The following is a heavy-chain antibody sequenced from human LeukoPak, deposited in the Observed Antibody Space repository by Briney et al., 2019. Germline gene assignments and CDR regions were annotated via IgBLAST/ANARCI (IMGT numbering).Heavy chain of an antibody. CDR3: ARRAYCGGDCYLFDY. V-gene: IGHV1-2*02. J-gene: IGHJ4*02. D-gene: IGHD2-21*01. CDR2: INPDRGGT. CDR1: GYTFTGYY. Sequence: ASVEVSCKASGYTFTGYYMHWVRQAPGQGLEWMGWINPDRGGTNYAQKFQGRVTMTRDTSISTVYMELSRLRSDDTAVYHCARRAYCGGDCYLFDYWGQGTLVTVSS.